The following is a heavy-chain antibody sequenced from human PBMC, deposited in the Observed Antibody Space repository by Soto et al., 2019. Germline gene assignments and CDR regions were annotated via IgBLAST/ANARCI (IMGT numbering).Heavy chain of an antibody. D-gene: IGHD2-8*01. CDR1: GGSISSGDYY. J-gene: IGHJ6*02. V-gene: IGHV4-30-4*01. CDR3: ARDLGGYCTNGVCYYYYYGMDV. Sequence: SETLSLTCTVSGGSISSGDYYWSWIRQPPGKGLEWIGYIYYSGSTYYNPSLKSRVTISVDTSKNQFSLKLSSVTAADTAVYYCARDLGGYCTNGVCYYYYYGMDVWGQGTTVTGSS. CDR2: IYYSGST.